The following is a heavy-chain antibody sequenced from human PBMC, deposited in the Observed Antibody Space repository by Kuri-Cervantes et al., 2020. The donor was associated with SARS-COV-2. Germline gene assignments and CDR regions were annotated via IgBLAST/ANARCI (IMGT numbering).Heavy chain of an antibody. CDR2: ISSSSSYI. CDR3: ARDQVHYDILTGYITTGAFDI. D-gene: IGHD3-9*01. CDR1: GFTFSSYS. J-gene: IGHJ3*02. Sequence: GESLKISCAASGFTFSSYSMNWVRQAPGRGLEWVSSISSSSSYIYYADSVKGRFTISRDNAKNSLYLQMNSLRAEDTAVYYCARDQVHYDILTGYITTGAFDIWAQGTLAT. V-gene: IGHV3-21*01.